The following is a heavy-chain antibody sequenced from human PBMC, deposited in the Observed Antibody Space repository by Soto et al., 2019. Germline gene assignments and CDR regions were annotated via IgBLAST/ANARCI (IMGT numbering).Heavy chain of an antibody. J-gene: IGHJ3*02. CDR3: VKDKKYDILSAWDALDI. Sequence: GGSLRLSCAASGFTFDDYGMSWVRQAPGKGLEWVANIKQDGTDKNYLESVKGRFTISRDNSKNTLHLQMNNLRAEDTATYYCVKDKKYDILSAWDALDIWGHGTLVTVSS. CDR1: GFTFDDYG. D-gene: IGHD3-9*01. V-gene: IGHV3-7*03. CDR2: IKQDGTDK.